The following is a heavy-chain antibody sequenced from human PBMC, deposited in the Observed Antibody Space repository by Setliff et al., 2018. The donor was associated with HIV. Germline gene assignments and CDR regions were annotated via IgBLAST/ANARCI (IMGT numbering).Heavy chain of an antibody. D-gene: IGHD3-10*01. CDR2: IYYSGST. CDR3: ARDSVSEGYFDL. Sequence: SETLSLTCTVSGGSISSSNYYWGWIRQPPGKGLEWIGSIYYSGSTNYNPSLKSRVTISVDTSKNQFSLKLRSVTAADTAVYYCARDSVSEGYFDLWGRGTLVTVSS. CDR1: GGSISSSNYY. V-gene: IGHV4-39*07. J-gene: IGHJ2*01.